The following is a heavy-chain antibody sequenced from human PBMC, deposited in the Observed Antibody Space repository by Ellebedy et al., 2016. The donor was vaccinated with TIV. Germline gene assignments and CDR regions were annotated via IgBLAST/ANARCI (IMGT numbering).Heavy chain of an antibody. J-gene: IGHJ4*02. V-gene: IGHV1-3*01. CDR3: ANYSPFGGIGY. CDR2: INAGNGNT. D-gene: IGHD3-16*01. Sequence: ASVKVSXXASGYTFTSYAMHWVRQAPGQRLEWMGWINAGNGNTKYSQKFQGRVTITRDTSASTAYMELSSLRSEDTAVYYCANYSPFGGIGYWGQGTLVTVSS. CDR1: GYTFTSYA.